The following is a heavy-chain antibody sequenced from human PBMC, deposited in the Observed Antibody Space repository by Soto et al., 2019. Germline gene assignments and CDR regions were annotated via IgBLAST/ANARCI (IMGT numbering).Heavy chain of an antibody. Sequence: SETLSLTCSVSGASMSPYYWTWVRQPPGKGLEWIANVYYRGTTNYNSSLKSRVTISVATSKNQFSLTMTSVSAADTAIYYCARVGDGYNWDFDYWGQGTLVTAPQ. CDR3: ARVGDGYNWDFDY. CDR2: VYYRGTT. D-gene: IGHD5-12*01. J-gene: IGHJ4*02. V-gene: IGHV4-59*01. CDR1: GASMSPYY.